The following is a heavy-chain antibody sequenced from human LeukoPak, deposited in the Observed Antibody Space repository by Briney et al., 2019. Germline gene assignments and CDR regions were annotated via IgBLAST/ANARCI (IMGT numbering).Heavy chain of an antibody. Sequence: SGGSLRLSCAVSGFSVSDNYMSWVRQAPGKGLEWVSIINTDYSTYYAASAKGRFTTSRDNYKNSVSLEMNSLRAEDTAVYYCARDSFTVTSAGYFDLWGRGTLVTVSS. CDR2: INTDYST. V-gene: IGHV3-53*01. D-gene: IGHD4-17*01. CDR1: GFSVSDNY. CDR3: ARDSFTVTSAGYFDL. J-gene: IGHJ2*01.